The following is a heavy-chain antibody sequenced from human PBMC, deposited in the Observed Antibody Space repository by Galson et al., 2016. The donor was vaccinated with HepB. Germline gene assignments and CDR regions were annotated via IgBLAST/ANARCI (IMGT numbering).Heavy chain of an antibody. J-gene: IGHJ4*02. Sequence: SVKVSCKASGYTFTNFAIHWVRQAPGQSLEWMGWISAGNGGTKYSQTFQDRVIFTSDSSARIAYMEMSRLTSNDTAVYYCAREKGGKDYWGQGTLVTVSS. CDR2: ISAGNGGT. V-gene: IGHV1-3*01. CDR3: AREKGGKDY. D-gene: IGHD1-26*01. CDR1: GYTFTNFA.